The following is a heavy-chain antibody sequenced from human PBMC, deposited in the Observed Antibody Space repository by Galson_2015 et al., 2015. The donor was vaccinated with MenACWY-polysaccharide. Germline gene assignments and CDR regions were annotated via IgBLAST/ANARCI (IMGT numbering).Heavy chain of an antibody. V-gene: IGHV4-38-2*01. CDR2: IYHSGST. J-gene: IGHJ6*02. CDR1: GYSISSGYY. CDR3: ARGHYGLDV. Sequence: SETLSLTCAVSGYSISSGYYWGWIRQPPGKGLEWIGSIYHSGSTYYNPSLKSRVTISVDTSKNQFSLKLSSVTAADTAIYYCARGHYGLDVWGQGTTVTVSS.